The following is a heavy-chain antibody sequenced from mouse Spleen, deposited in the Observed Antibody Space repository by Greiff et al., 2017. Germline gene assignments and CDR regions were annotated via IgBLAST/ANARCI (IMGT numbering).Heavy chain of an antibody. CDR2: IYPRSGNT. Sequence: QFQLQQSGAELARPGASVKLSCKASGYTFPSYGISWVKQRTGQGLEWIGEIYPRSGNTYYNEKFKGKATLTADDSSSTAYMELRSLTSEDSAVYFCARIITTVVALYYFDYWGQGTTLTVSS. CDR3: ARIITTVVALYYFDY. D-gene: IGHD1-1*01. V-gene: IGHV1-81*01. CDR1: GYTFPSYG. J-gene: IGHJ2*01.